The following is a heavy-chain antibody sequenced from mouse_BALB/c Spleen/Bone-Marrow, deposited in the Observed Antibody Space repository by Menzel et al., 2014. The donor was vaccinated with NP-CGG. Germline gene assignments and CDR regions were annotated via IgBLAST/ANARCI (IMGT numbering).Heavy chain of an antibody. D-gene: IGHD2-4*01. CDR3: ARQYDYDGAWFAY. CDR1: GFTFSSYA. V-gene: IGHV5-9-3*01. Sequence: EVKVVESGGGSVKPGGSLKLSCAASGFTFSSYAMSWVRQTPEKRLEWVATISSGGSYTYYPDSVKGRFTISRDNAKNTLYLQMSSLRSEDTAMYYCARQYDYDGAWFAYWGQGTLVTVSA. J-gene: IGHJ3*01. CDR2: ISSGGSYT.